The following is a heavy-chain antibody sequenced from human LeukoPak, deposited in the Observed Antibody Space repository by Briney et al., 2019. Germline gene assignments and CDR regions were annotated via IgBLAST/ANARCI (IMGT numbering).Heavy chain of an antibody. Sequence: SETLSLTCTVSGVSVSSGSYYWSWIRRPPGKGLEWIGYIYCSGSTNYNPTLKSRVTISVDTSKNQFSLKLSSVTAADTAVYYCARGNWGKTYYDSSGPRFDYWGQGTLVTVSS. D-gene: IGHD3-22*01. V-gene: IGHV4-61*01. CDR2: IYCSGST. J-gene: IGHJ4*02. CDR1: GVSVSSGSYY. CDR3: ARGNWGKTYYDSSGPRFDY.